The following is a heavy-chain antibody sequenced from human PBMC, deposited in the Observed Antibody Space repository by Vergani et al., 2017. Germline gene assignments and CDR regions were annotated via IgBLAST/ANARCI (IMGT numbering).Heavy chain of an antibody. CDR1: GFTFSSYA. CDR2: ISGSGGST. V-gene: IGHV3-23*01. D-gene: IGHD4-23*01. J-gene: IGHJ4*02. CDR3: ARDRDGGNSWSNYFDY. Sequence: EVQLLESGGGLVQPGGSLRLSCAASGFTFSSYAMSWVRQAPGKGLEWVSAISGSGGSTYYADSVKGRFTISRDNSKNTLYLQMNSLRAEDTAVYYCARDRDGGNSWSNYFDYWGQGTLVTVSS.